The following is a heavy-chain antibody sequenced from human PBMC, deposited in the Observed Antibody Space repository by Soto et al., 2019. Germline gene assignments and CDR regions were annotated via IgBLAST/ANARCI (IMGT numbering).Heavy chain of an antibody. D-gene: IGHD5-18*01. CDR3: ARGKVDTAMIGLGYYYYYGMDV. J-gene: IGHJ6*02. V-gene: IGHV1-69*06. CDR1: GGTFSSYS. Sequence: SVKVSCKASGGTFSSYSISWVRQAPGQGLEWMGGIIPIFGTANYAQKFQGRVTITADKSTSTAYMELSSLRSEDTAVYYCARGKVDTAMIGLGYYYYYGMDVWGQGTTVTVSS. CDR2: IIPIFGTA.